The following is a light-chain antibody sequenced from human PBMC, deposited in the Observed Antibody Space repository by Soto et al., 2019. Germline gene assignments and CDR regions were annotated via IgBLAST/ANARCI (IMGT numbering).Light chain of an antibody. CDR2: SNA. CDR3: QYYDSSLSTYV. Sequence: QSVLTQPPSVSEAPGQRVTISCTGTSSDIGAGYDVHWYQQLPGAAPKLLIYSNAIRPSGVPDRFSVSKSGTSASLAITGLRAEDEADYYCQYYDSSLSTYVFGTGTKLTVL. V-gene: IGLV1-40*01. J-gene: IGLJ1*01. CDR1: SSDIGAGYD.